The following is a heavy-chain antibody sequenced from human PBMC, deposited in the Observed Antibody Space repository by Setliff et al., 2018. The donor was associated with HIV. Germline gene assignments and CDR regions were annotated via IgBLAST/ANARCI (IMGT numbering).Heavy chain of an antibody. V-gene: IGHV3-7*01. D-gene: IGHD2-21*01. CDR3: AKHFLLWSNAFHI. Sequence: PGGSLRLSCAASGFTFSSYWMSWVRQAPGKGLEWVANINQNGREKYYVDSVKGRFTIPRDNAKDSLYLQMNSLRGEDTAVYYCAKHFLLWSNAFHIWGQGTMVTVSS. CDR1: GFTFSSYW. CDR2: INQNGREK. J-gene: IGHJ3*02.